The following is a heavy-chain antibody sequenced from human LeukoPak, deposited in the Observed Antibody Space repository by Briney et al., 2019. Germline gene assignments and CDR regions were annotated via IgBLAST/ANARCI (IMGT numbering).Heavy chain of an antibody. V-gene: IGHV4-39*01. Sequence: PSETLSLTCTVSGGSISRSTYYWGWIRQPPGKGLEWIGSIYYSGSTYYNPSLKSRVTISVGTSKNQFSLKLSSVTAADTAVYYCAKHDFWSGYVKWFDPWGQGTLVTVSS. CDR1: GGSISRSTYY. D-gene: IGHD3-3*01. CDR3: AKHDFWSGYVKWFDP. J-gene: IGHJ5*02. CDR2: IYYSGST.